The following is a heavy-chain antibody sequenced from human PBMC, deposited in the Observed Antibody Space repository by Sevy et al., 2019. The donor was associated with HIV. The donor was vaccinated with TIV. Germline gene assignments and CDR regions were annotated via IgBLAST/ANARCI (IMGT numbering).Heavy chain of an antibody. Sequence: GGSLRLSCAASGFTFSNYAMSWVRQAPGKGLEWVSALGGSGGSTFYADSVKGWFTISRDNSKNTLYLQMNSLRAEDTAVYYCAKDITIIVGDAFDVWGLGTMVTVSS. CDR3: AKDITIIVGDAFDV. CDR1: GFTFSNYA. D-gene: IGHD3-22*01. CDR2: LGGSGGST. J-gene: IGHJ3*01. V-gene: IGHV3-23*01.